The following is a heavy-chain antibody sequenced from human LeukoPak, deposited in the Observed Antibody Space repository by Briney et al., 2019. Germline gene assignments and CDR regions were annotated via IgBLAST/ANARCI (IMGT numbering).Heavy chain of an antibody. CDR3: ASEMATMDDAFDI. J-gene: IGHJ3*02. V-gene: IGHV1-69*05. D-gene: IGHD5-24*01. CDR2: IIPIFGTA. CDR1: GGTFSSYA. Sequence: SVKVSCKASGGTFSSYAISWVRQAPGQGLEWMGGIIPIFGTANYAQKFQGRVTITTDESTSTAYMELSSLRSEDTAVYYCASEMATMDDAFDIWGQGTMVTVSS.